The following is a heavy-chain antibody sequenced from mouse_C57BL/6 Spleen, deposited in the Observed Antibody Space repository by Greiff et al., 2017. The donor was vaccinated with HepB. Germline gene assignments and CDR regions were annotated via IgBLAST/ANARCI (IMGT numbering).Heavy chain of an antibody. CDR2: IWGVGST. CDR1: GFSLTSYG. V-gene: IGHV2-6*01. D-gene: IGHD1-1*01. J-gene: IGHJ3*01. Sequence: VKLMESGPGLVAPSQSLSITCTVSGFSLTSYGVDCVRQSPGKGLEWLGVIWGVGSTNYNSALKSRLSISKDNSKSQVFLKMNSLQTDDTAMYYCASPDGSSPFAYWGQGTLVTVSA. CDR3: ASPDGSSPFAY.